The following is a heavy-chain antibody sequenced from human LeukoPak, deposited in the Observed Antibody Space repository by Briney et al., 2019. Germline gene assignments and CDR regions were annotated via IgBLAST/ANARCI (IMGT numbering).Heavy chain of an antibody. CDR2: ISHTGDII. CDR1: VGSFNSYY. CDR3: ARVPDITARPCDT. Sequence: PSETLSLTCAVYVGSFNSYYWTWVRQTPGKGLERIGEISHTGDIINYKPSLKSRVTISVDSSKKQFSLRLTSVTAADTGGYYCARVPDITARPCDTWGPGTRVTVS. D-gene: IGHD1-1*01. V-gene: IGHV4-34*01. J-gene: IGHJ5*02.